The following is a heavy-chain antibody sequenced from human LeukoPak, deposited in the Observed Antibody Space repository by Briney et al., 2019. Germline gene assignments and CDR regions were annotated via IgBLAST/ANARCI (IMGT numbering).Heavy chain of an antibody. J-gene: IGHJ4*02. CDR1: EFTFSNAW. CDR2: ISGSGGST. V-gene: IGHV3-23*01. D-gene: IGHD3-10*01. CDR3: AKDGSYYGSGSYFEN. Sequence: GGSLRLSCAASEFTFSNAWMSWVRQAPGKGLEWASTISGSGGSTYYADSVKGRFTISRDNSKSTLYLQMNSLRAEDTAVYYCAKDGSYYGSGSYFENWGQGTLVTVSS.